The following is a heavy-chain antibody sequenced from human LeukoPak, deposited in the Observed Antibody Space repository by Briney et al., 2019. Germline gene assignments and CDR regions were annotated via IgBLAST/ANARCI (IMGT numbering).Heavy chain of an antibody. D-gene: IGHD1-26*01. CDR3: ARGDIVSGSLDAFDI. J-gene: IGHJ3*02. V-gene: IGHV3-21*01. CDR2: ISSSSSYI. Sequence: GGSLRLSCAASGFTFSSYAMSWVRQAPGKGLEWVSSISSSSSYIYYADSVKGRFTISRDNAKNSLYLQMNSLRAEDTAVYYCARGDIVSGSLDAFDIWGQGTMVTVSS. CDR1: GFTFSSYA.